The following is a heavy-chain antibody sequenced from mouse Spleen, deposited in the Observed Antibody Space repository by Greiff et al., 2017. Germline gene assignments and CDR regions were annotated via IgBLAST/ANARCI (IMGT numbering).Heavy chain of an antibody. CDR1: GYSITSGYY. Sequence: EVKLMESGPGLVKPSQSLSLTCSVTGYSITSGYYWNWIRQFPGNKLEWMGYISYDGSNNYNPSLKNRISITRDTSKNQFFLKLNSVTTEDTATYYCARYRYDNFDYWGQGTTLTVSS. CDR3: ARYRYDNFDY. D-gene: IGHD2-14*01. J-gene: IGHJ2*01. CDR2: ISYDGSN. V-gene: IGHV3-6*01.